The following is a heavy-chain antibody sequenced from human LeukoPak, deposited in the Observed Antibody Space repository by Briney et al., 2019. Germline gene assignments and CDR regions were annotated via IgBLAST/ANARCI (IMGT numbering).Heavy chain of an antibody. CDR2: ISGSGGST. J-gene: IGHJ4*02. D-gene: IGHD2-2*01. CDR3: AKMRVGYCSSTSCFLFDY. Sequence: PGGSLRLSCAASGFTFSSYAMSWVRQAPGKGLEWVSAISGSGGSTYYADSVKGRFTISRDNSKNTLYLQMNSLRAEDTAVYYCAKMRVGYCSSTSCFLFDYWGQGTLVTVSS. CDR1: GFTFSSYA. V-gene: IGHV3-23*01.